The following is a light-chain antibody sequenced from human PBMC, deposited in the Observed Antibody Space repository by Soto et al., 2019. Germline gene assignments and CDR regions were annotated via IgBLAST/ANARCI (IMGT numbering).Light chain of an antibody. CDR3: AAWDDSLSGVV. J-gene: IGLJ2*01. CDR2: RNN. V-gene: IGLV1-47*01. CDR1: SSNIGSNY. Sequence: QSVLTQPPSASGTPGQRVTISCSGSSSNIGSNYVFWYQYLPGTAPQLLIYRNNQRPSGVPDRFSGSKSGTSASLAISGLRSEDETDYYCAAWDDSLSGVVFGGGTKVTVL.